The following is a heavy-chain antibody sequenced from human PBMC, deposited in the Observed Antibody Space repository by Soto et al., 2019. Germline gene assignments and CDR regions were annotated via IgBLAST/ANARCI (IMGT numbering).Heavy chain of an antibody. J-gene: IGHJ4*02. Sequence: SVKVSCKASGGTFSSYAISWVRQAPGQGLEWMGGIIPIFGTANYAQKFQGRVTITADESTSTAYMELSSLRSEDTAVYYCARVRTSPYYYGSGSYYYFDYWGQGTLVTVSS. CDR2: IIPIFGTA. CDR3: ARVRTSPYYYGSGSYYYFDY. CDR1: GGTFSSYA. V-gene: IGHV1-69*13. D-gene: IGHD3-10*01.